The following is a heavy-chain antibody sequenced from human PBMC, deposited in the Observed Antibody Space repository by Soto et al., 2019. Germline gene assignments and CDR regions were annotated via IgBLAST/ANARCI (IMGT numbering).Heavy chain of an antibody. J-gene: IGHJ4*02. CDR3: ANLYGGNSDY. CDR2: IYYSGSI. V-gene: IGHV4-59*01. D-gene: IGHD4-17*01. Sequence: SETLSLTCTVSGASMSSYYWGWIRQPPGKGLEWIGYIYYSGSINYNPSLRSRVTISLDTSENQFSLKLSSVTTADTAVYYCANLYGGNSDYWGQGTLVTVSS. CDR1: GASMSSYY.